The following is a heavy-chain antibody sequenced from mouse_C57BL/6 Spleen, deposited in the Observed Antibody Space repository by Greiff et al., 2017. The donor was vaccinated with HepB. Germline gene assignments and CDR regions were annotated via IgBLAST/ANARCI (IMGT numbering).Heavy chain of an antibody. J-gene: IGHJ3*01. Sequence: EVQLQQSGPELVKPGDSVKISCKASGYSFTGYFMNWVMQSHGKSLEWIGRINPYNGDTFYNQKFKGKATLTVDKSSSTAHMELRSLTSEDSAVYYCARSGAYDYDWFAYWGQGTLVTVSA. CDR3: ARSGAYDYDWFAY. CDR2: INPYNGDT. CDR1: GYSFTGYF. V-gene: IGHV1-20*01. D-gene: IGHD2-4*01.